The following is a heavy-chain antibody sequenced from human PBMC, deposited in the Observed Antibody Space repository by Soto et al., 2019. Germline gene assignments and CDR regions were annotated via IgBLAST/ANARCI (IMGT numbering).Heavy chain of an antibody. Sequence: EVQLVESGGGLVQPGGSLRLSYAASGFTFSDHYMDWVRQAPGKGLEWVGRIRNKANSYSTEYAASVKGRFTIPRDESKDSLYLQMNSLKTEDTAVYYCARAGVAGYRYFDYWGQGTLVTVSS. D-gene: IGHD6-19*01. CDR3: ARAGVAGYRYFDY. CDR2: IRNKANSYST. V-gene: IGHV3-72*01. CDR1: GFTFSDHY. J-gene: IGHJ4*02.